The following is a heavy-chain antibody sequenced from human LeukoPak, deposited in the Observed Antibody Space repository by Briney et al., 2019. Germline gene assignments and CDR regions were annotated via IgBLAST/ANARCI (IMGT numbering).Heavy chain of an antibody. CDR3: ARGPYYYDSSGYYYSPYLDY. V-gene: IGHV3-7*03. D-gene: IGHD3-22*01. Sequence: GGSLRLSCAASGFTFSSYWMSWVRQAPGKGLEWVANIKQDGSEKYYVDSVKGRFTISRDNAKNSLYLQMNSLRAEDTAVYYCARGPYYYDSSGYYYSPYLDYWGQGTLVTVSS. CDR1: GFTFSSYW. J-gene: IGHJ4*02. CDR2: IKQDGSEK.